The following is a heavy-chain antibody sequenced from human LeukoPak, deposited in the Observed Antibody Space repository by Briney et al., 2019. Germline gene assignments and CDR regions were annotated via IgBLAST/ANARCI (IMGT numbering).Heavy chain of an antibody. CDR3: ARVPYYDFQADAFDI. J-gene: IGHJ3*02. D-gene: IGHD3-3*01. Sequence: QTLSLTCAISGDSVSANGAAWNWIRQSPSRGLEWLGRTYYRSKWYNDYAVSVKSRITINPDTSKNQFSLQLNSVTPEDTAVYYCARVPYYDFQADAFDIWGQGTMVTVSS. CDR2: TYYRSKWYN. CDR1: GDSVSANGAA. V-gene: IGHV6-1*01.